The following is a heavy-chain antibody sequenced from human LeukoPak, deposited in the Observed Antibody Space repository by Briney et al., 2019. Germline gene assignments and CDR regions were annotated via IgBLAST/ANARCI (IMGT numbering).Heavy chain of an antibody. J-gene: IGHJ6*02. D-gene: IGHD2/OR15-2a*01. CDR3: ARATSMDNYYYFYGLDL. CDR1: GFSFSDYY. V-gene: IGHV3-11*01. Sequence: PGGSLRLSCAASGFSFSDYYMAWLRRAPGKGLEWLSYISSSATTIYCADSVKGRLTISRDDDKSFLYLEMSDLRVDDTAVYYCARATSMDNYYYFYGLDLWGRGTTAAVSS. CDR2: ISSSATTI.